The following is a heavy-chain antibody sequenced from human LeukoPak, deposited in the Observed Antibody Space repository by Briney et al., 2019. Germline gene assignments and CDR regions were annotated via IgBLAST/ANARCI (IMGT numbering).Heavy chain of an antibody. CDR1: GGTFSSHA. D-gene: IGHD6-19*01. Sequence: ASVKVSCKASGGTFSSHAISWVRQAPGQGLEWMGWINPNSGGANSAQRFLGRVTMTRDTSISTVYMDLTSLRSDDTAVYYCARDSGSSGWDPTSFLDYWGRGTLVTVSS. J-gene: IGHJ4*02. CDR2: INPNSGGA. V-gene: IGHV1-2*02. CDR3: ARDSGSSGWDPTSFLDY.